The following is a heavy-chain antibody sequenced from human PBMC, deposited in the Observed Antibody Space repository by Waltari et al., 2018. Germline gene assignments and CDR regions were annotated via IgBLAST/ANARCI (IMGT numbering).Heavy chain of an antibody. CDR2: ISYEGSNK. V-gene: IGHV3-30*18. Sequence: QVHLVESGGGVVQPGRSLRLSCAAPGFTFSSYGIHWVRQAPGKGLEWVALISYEGSNKYYADSVKGRFTISRDNSKNTLYLQMSSLRAEDTAVYYCAKVSGSIRDRRGSPPGDYWGQGTLVTVSS. CDR3: AKVSGSIRDRRGSPPGDY. CDR1: GFTFSSYG. D-gene: IGHD3-10*01. J-gene: IGHJ4*02.